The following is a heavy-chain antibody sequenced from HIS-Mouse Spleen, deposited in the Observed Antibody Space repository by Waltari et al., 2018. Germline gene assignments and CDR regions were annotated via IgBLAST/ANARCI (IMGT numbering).Heavy chain of an antibody. CDR3: ARLNWNDVWFDP. D-gene: IGHD1-1*01. CDR2: IYYSGST. CDR1: GASVSSGSYY. J-gene: IGHJ5*02. Sequence: QVQLQESGPGLVKPSETLSLTCTVSGASVSSGSYYWSWIRQPPGKGLEWIGYIYYSGSTNYNPSLKSRVTISVDTSKNQFSLKLSSVTAADTAVYYCARLNWNDVWFDPWGQGTLVTVSS. V-gene: IGHV4-61*01.